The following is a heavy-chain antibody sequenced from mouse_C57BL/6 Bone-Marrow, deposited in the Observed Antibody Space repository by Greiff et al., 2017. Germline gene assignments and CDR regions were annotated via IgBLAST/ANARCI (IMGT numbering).Heavy chain of an antibody. V-gene: IGHV1-55*01. D-gene: IGHD2-4*01. CDR2: IYPGSGST. Sequence: QVQLQQPGAELVMPGASVQMSCKASVYTFTSCWLTWVKQRPGQGLEWIGDIYPGSGSTNYNEKFKSKATLTVDTSSSTAYMQLSSLTSEDSEVYYCARDDYDEAYRGHGALVTVSA. CDR1: VYTFTSCW. J-gene: IGHJ3*01. CDR3: ARDDYDEAY.